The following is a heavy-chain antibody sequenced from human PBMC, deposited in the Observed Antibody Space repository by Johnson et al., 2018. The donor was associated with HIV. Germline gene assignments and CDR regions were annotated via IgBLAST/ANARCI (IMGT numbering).Heavy chain of an antibody. CDR2: ISYDGSNK. CDR1: GFTFSSYA. J-gene: IGHJ3*02. CDR3: TTDPHITIVGLVIIPDACDI. D-gene: IGHD3-3*01. Sequence: QVQLVESGGGVVQPGRSLRLSCAASGFTFSSYAMHWVRQAPGKGLEWVAVISYDGSNKYYADTVKGRFTISRDDSKNTLYLQINSLKTEETAVYYCTTDPHITIVGLVIIPDACDIWGQGTMVTVSS. V-gene: IGHV3-30-3*01.